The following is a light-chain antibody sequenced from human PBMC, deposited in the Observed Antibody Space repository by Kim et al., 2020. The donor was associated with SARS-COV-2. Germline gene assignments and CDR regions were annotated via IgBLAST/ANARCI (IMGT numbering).Light chain of an antibody. CDR1: SSGFGGYGGYTY. Sequence: QSALTQPPSASGSPGQSVTISCSGASSGFGGYGGYTYVSWYQQHPGNAPKLIIYEVTKRPSGVPNRFSGSKSGNTAFLTVSGLQAEDKADYYCTTHANSDYIFGTGTKVTVL. CDR3: TTHANSDYI. V-gene: IGLV2-8*01. J-gene: IGLJ1*01. CDR2: EVT.